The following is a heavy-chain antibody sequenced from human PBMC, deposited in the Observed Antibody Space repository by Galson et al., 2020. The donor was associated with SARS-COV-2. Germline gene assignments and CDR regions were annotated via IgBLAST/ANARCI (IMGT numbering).Heavy chain of an antibody. V-gene: IGHV5-51*01. J-gene: IGHJ4*02. CDR1: GYSFTNYW. D-gene: IGHD2-15*01. CDR3: ARSGESSRYCSDGSCYSRVDY. CDR2: IYPGDSDT. Sequence: GESLKISCKGFGYSFTNYWIGWVRQMPGKGLEWMGIIYPGDSDTSYSPSFQGQVTISADKSISTVYLQWSSLKASDSAMYYCARSGESSRYCSDGSCYSRVDYWGQGTLVIVSS.